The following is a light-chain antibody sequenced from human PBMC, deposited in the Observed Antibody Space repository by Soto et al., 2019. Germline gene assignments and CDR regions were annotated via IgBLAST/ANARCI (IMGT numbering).Light chain of an antibody. V-gene: IGKV3-20*01. CDR1: QIISSAY. Sequence: EIVLTQSPGTLSLSPGDRATLSCRASQIISSAYLAWYQQRPGQAPRLLIYASSSRATGIPDRFSGSGSGTDFTLTISRLEPEDFAVYYSQQCGSSLPWTFGQGTKVEMK. CDR3: QQCGSSLPWT. J-gene: IGKJ1*01. CDR2: ASS.